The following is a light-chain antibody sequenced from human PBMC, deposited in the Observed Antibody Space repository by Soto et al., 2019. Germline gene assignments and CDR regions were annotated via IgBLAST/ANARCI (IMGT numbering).Light chain of an antibody. CDR1: SSDVGRYNY. V-gene: IGLV2-14*01. J-gene: IGLJ1*01. CDR3: STFGGSGV. CDR2: EVT. Sequence: QSAVTQPDSVSGSPGQSITISCTGTSSDVGRYNYVSWYQQHPGKAPKLILYEVTNRPSGVSSRFSGSKSGNTASLTITGLQADDESDYYCSTFGGSGVFGTGTKLTVL.